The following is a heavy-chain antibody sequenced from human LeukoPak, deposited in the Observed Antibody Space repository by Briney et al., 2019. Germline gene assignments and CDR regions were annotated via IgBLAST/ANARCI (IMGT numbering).Heavy chain of an antibody. V-gene: IGHV3-7*01. CDR2: IKQDGSEK. J-gene: IGHJ3*02. Sequence: PGGSLRLSCAASGFTFSSYWMSWVRQAPGKGLEWVANIKQDGSEKYDVDSVKGRFTISRDNAKNSLYLQMNSLRAEDTAVYYCAREDSSGYYRVDAFDIWGQGTMVTVSS. D-gene: IGHD3-22*01. CDR3: AREDSSGYYRVDAFDI. CDR1: GFTFSSYW.